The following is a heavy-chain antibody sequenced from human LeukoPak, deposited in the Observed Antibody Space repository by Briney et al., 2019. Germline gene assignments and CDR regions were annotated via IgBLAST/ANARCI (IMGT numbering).Heavy chain of an antibody. D-gene: IGHD6-13*01. CDR3: ARGHLIAAAGTPEYGY. CDR2: IYYSGST. V-gene: IGHV4-59*01. CDR1: GGSISSYY. J-gene: IGHJ4*02. Sequence: SETLSLTCTVSGGSISSYYWSWIRQPPGEGLEWIGYIYYSGSTDYNPSLKSRVTISVDTSKNQFSLKLSSVTAADTAVYYCARGHLIAAAGTPEYGYWGQGTLVTVSS.